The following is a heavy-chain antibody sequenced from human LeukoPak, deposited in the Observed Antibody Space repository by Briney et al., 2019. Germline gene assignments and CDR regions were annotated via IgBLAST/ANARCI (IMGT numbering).Heavy chain of an antibody. D-gene: IGHD6-19*01. V-gene: IGHV5-51*01. CDR1: GSSFTSYW. CDR3: ARPSGYSSGWYSTDY. CDR2: IYPGDSDT. J-gene: IGHJ4*02. Sequence: GESLKISCKGSGSSFTSYWIGWVRQMPGKGLEWMAIIYPGDSDTRYSPSFQGQVTISADKSISTAYLQWSSLKASDTAMYYCARPSGYSSGWYSTDYWGQGTLVTVSS.